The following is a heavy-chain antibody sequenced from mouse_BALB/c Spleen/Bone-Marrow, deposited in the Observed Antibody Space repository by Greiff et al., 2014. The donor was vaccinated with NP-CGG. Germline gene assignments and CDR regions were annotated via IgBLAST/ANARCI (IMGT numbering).Heavy chain of an antibody. CDR2: IYPGSGST. J-gene: IGHJ2*01. Sequence: VQLQQSGPELVKPGASVKMSCKASGYTFTDYVISWVKQRTGQGLEWIGEIYPGSGSTYYNEKFKGKATLTADKSSNTAYMQRSRLTADYSAVYCGKDDVGYWGQGTPLTVSS. CDR3: KDDVGY. V-gene: IGHV1-77*01. CDR1: GYTFTDYV.